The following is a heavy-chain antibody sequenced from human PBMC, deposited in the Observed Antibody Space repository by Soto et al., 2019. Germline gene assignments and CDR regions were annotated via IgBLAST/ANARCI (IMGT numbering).Heavy chain of an antibody. V-gene: IGHV4-59*12. J-gene: IGHJ6*03. CDR1: GDSISGYY. D-gene: IGHD2-21*01. Sequence: SETLSLTCTVSGDSISGYYWSWIRQAPGKGLEWIGYTYYTGRTDYNPSLKSRVTMSVDTSKNQFSLTLNSVTAADTATYYCARGGISHWAYFYYMDVWDRGTTVTVSS. CDR3: ARGGISHWAYFYYMDV. CDR2: TYYTGRT.